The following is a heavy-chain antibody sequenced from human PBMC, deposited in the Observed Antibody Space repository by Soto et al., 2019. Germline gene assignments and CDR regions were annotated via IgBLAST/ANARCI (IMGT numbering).Heavy chain of an antibody. CDR1: GGSVSSGSYY. CDR3: ARVMRTNYYDSSGYGTAAFDY. J-gene: IGHJ4*02. D-gene: IGHD3-22*01. CDR2: IYYSGST. Sequence: SETLSLTCTVSGGSVSSGSYYWSWIRQPPGKGLEWIGYIYYSGSTNYNPSLKSRVTISVDTSKNQFSLKLSSVTAADTAVYYCARVMRTNYYDSSGYGTAAFDYWGQGTLVTVS. V-gene: IGHV4-61*01.